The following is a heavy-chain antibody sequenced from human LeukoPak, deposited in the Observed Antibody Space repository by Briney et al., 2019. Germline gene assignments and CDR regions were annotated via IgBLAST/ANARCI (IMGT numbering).Heavy chain of an antibody. CDR2: ISGSGGST. Sequence: GGSLRLSCAASGFTVSSNYMSWVRQAPGKGLEWVSAISGSGGSTYYADSVKGRFTISRDNSKNTLYLQMNSLRAEDTAVYYCAKPPRVTAPFRYWGQGTLVTVSS. V-gene: IGHV3-23*01. CDR3: AKPPRVTAPFRY. CDR1: GFTVSSNY. J-gene: IGHJ4*02. D-gene: IGHD2-21*02.